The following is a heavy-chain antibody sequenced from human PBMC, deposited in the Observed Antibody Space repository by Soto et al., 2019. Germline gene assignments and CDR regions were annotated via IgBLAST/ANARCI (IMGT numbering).Heavy chain of an antibody. CDR1: GYTLTSYY. V-gene: IGHV1-46*01. J-gene: IGHJ6*02. CDR2: INPSGGIT. CDR3: ARRISTNRYYDYYGMDV. Sequence: GASVKVSCKASGYTLTSYYLHWVRQAPGQGPEWMGIINPSGGITNDAQKFQDRVTMTSDTSTSTVYMELSSLRSEDTAVYYCARRISTNRYYDYYGMDVWGQGTTVTVSS. D-gene: IGHD2-8*01.